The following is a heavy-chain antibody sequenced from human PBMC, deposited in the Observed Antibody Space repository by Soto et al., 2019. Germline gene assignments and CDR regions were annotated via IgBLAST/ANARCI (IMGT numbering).Heavy chain of an antibody. Sequence: QVQLQESGPGLVKPSQTLSLTCTVSGGSISSGGYYWSWIRQHPGKGLEWIGYIYYSGSTYYNPSLKSRVTISVDTSKNQFSLKLSSVTAADTAVYYCARDRARDGYILGWFDPWGQGTLVTVSS. CDR2: IYYSGST. D-gene: IGHD5-12*01. J-gene: IGHJ5*02. V-gene: IGHV4-31*03. CDR3: ARDRARDGYILGWFDP. CDR1: GGSISSGGYY.